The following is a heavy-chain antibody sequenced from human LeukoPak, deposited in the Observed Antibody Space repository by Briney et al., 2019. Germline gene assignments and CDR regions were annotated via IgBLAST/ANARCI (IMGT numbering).Heavy chain of an antibody. Sequence: GGSLRLSCAASGFTFSNYSMNWVRQAPGKGLEWVSCISDSTSNIYYADSVKGRFTISRDNARNSLYLQMNSLRAEDTAVYYCAREVGVPAAFFDYWGQGTLVTVSS. CDR3: AREVGVPAAFFDY. CDR1: GFTFSNYS. V-gene: IGHV3-21*06. CDR2: ISDSTSNI. D-gene: IGHD2-2*01. J-gene: IGHJ4*02.